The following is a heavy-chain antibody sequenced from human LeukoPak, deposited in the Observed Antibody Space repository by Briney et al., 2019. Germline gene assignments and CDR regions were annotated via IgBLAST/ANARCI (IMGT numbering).Heavy chain of an antibody. V-gene: IGHV3-23*01. CDR2: IFPSGGEI. CDR3: GRQAASTSSWIFDY. J-gene: IGHJ4*02. D-gene: IGHD2-2*01. Sequence: GGSLRLSCAASGFTFSTFAMIWVRQPPGKGLEWVSSIFPSGGEIHYADSVRGRFTISRDNAKNSVYLQMNSLRADDTGLYYCGRQAASTSSWIFDYWGPGIVVTVSS. CDR1: GFTFSTFA.